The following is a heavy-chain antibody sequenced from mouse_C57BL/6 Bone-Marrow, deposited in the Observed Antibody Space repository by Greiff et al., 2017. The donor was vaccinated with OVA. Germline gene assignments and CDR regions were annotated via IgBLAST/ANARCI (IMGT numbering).Heavy chain of an antibody. D-gene: IGHD3-2*02. V-gene: IGHV5-6*01. CDR1: GFTFSSYG. CDR3: ARQGNSSGYVDYYAMDY. Sequence: EVQVVESGGDLVKPGGSLKLSCAASGFTFSSYGMSWVRQTPDKRLEWVATISSGGSYTYYPDSVKGRFTISRDNAKNTLYLQMSSLKSEDTAMYYCARQGNSSGYVDYYAMDYWGQGTSVTVSS. J-gene: IGHJ4*01. CDR2: ISSGGSYT.